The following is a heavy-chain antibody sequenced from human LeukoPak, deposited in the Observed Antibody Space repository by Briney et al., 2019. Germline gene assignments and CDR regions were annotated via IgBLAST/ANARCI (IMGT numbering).Heavy chain of an antibody. D-gene: IGHD3-22*01. Sequence: SETLSLTCTVSGGSISSSSYYWGWIRQPPGKGLEWIGSIYYSGSTYYNPSLKSRVTISVDTSKNQFSLKLSSVTAADTAVYYCARDMRSYYDSSGLIDYWGQGTLVTVSS. CDR2: IYYSGST. J-gene: IGHJ4*02. CDR1: GGSISSSSYY. CDR3: ARDMRSYYDSSGLIDY. V-gene: IGHV4-39*07.